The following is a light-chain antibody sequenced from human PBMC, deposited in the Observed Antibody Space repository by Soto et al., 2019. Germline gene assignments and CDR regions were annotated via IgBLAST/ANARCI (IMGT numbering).Light chain of an antibody. CDR3: QQYGSSGT. CDR2: GAS. V-gene: IGKV3-20*01. Sequence: EIVMTQSPASLSVSPGERVRLSCRAIQSVRSELAWYQQKSGPPPRLLIYGASNRATGIPDRFSGSGSGTDFTLTISRLEPEDFAVYYCQQYGSSGTFGQGTKVDIK. J-gene: IGKJ1*01. CDR1: QSVRSE.